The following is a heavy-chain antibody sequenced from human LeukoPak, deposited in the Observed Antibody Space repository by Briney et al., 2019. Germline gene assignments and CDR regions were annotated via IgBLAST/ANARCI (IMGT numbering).Heavy chain of an antibody. V-gene: IGHV3-48*03. CDR1: GFTFSSYE. D-gene: IGHD3-10*01. CDR2: ISSSGSTI. CDR3: ARGVYYYGSGSYYSY. Sequence: GGSLRLSCAASGFTFSSYEMNWVRQAPGKGLEGFSYISSSGSTIYYADSVKGRFTISRDNAKNSLYLQMNSLRAEDTAVYYCARGVYYYGSGSYYSYWGQGTLVTVSS. J-gene: IGHJ4*02.